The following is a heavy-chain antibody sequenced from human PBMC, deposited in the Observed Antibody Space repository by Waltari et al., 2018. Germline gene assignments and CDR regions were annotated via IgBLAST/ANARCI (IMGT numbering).Heavy chain of an antibody. CDR2: IRDDGSNK. Sequence: QVQLVESGGGVVQPGGSLRLSCAASGFTFSSYGMHWVRQAPGKGLEWVAVIRDDGSNKYYADSVKGRFTISRDNSKNTLYLQMNSLRAEDTAVYYCAKGRLLQPSTPFDYWGQGTLVTVSS. CDR1: GFTFSSYG. J-gene: IGHJ4*02. V-gene: IGHV3-30*02. CDR3: AKGRLLQPSTPFDY. D-gene: IGHD3-22*01.